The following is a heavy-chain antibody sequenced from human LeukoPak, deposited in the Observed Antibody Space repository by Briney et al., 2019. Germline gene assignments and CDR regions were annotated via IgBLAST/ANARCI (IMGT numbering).Heavy chain of an antibody. J-gene: IGHJ3*01. Sequence: GGSLRLSCAASGFTFSDFDLNWVRQAPGKGLEWVSYISGSSRTTYYTDSVKGRFTISRDNAKNSLYLQMNSLRAEDTAVYYWARPTTSGLYSHWGQGTMVTVSS. D-gene: IGHD6-19*01. V-gene: IGHV3-48*01. CDR2: ISGSSRTT. CDR1: GFTFSDFD. CDR3: ARPTTSGLYSH.